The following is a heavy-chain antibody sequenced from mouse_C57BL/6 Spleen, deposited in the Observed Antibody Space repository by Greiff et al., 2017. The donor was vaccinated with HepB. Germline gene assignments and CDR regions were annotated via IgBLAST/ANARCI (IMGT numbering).Heavy chain of an antibody. Sequence: VQLVESGPGLVQPSQSLSITCTVSGFSLTSYGVHWVRQSPGKGLEWLGVIWSGGSTDYNAAFISRLSISKDNSKSQVFFKMNSRQADDTAIYYCARKGYGSSYPFAYWGQGTLVTVSA. CDR1: GFSLTSYG. CDR2: IWSGGST. V-gene: IGHV2-2*01. CDR3: ARKGYGSSYPFAY. J-gene: IGHJ3*01. D-gene: IGHD1-1*01.